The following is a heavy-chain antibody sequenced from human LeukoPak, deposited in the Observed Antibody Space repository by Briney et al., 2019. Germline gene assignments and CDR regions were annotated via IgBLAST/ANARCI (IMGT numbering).Heavy chain of an antibody. CDR1: GFSFSDYD. Sequence: GGSLRLSCAASGFSFSDYDMNWVRQAPGEGLEWVSYIGTSGGTIFYADSVKGRFTISRDNAKNSLYLQMNSLRAEDTAVYYCARDLAASNTDYWGQGTLVTVSS. D-gene: IGHD6-6*01. J-gene: IGHJ4*02. CDR3: ARDLAASNTDY. V-gene: IGHV3-48*04. CDR2: IGTSGGTI.